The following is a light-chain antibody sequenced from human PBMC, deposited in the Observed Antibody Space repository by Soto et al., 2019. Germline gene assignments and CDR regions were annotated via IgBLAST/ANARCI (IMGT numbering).Light chain of an antibody. CDR1: SSDVGSYNL. V-gene: IGLV2-23*01. CDR2: EGS. J-gene: IGLJ1*01. CDR3: CSYAGSSTYV. Sequence: QSVLTQPASVSGSPGQSITISCTGTSSDVGSYNLVSWYQQHPGKAPKLMIYEGSKRPSGVSNRFSGSKSGNTASLTISGLQDEEEADYYCCSYAGSSTYVFGTGTKVNV.